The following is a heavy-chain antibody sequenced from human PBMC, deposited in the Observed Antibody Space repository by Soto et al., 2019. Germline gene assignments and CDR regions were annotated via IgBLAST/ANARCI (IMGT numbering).Heavy chain of an antibody. V-gene: IGHV1-69*01. CDR2: LMPVSVAA. J-gene: IGHJ6*02. CDR3: AREQWSPLSSFDHYNGMDV. Sequence: QVHLVQSGPEVKKPGSSVKDSCRASAGTFTNSIISWVRQARGQGLEWLGALMPVSVAAIYAQIFKGRITLSAAESKSTVYMELSSLISDDTAVDYCAREQWSPLSSFDHYNGMDVWGQGTPVTVSS. CDR1: AGTFTNSI. D-gene: IGHD2-8*01.